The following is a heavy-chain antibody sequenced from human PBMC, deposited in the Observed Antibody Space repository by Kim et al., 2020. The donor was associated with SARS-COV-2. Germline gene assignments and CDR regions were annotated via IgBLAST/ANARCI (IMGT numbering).Heavy chain of an antibody. V-gene: IGHV3-9*01. Sequence: GGSLRLSCAASGFTFGDYAMHWVRQAPGKGLEWVSGISWNSGSIGYADSVKGRFTISRDNAKNSLYLQMNSLRAEDTALYYCALIVVVTANPGAFDYWGQGTLVTVSS. CDR2: ISWNSGSI. D-gene: IGHD2-21*02. J-gene: IGHJ4*02. CDR1: GFTFGDYA. CDR3: ALIVVVTANPGAFDY.